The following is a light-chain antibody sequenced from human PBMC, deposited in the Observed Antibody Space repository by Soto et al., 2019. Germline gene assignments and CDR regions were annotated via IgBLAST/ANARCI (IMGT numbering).Light chain of an antibody. V-gene: IGLV2-8*01. Sequence: QSALTQPPSASRSPGQSVTISCTGTKSDIGVYDFVSWYQHHPGKAPRLIIYEVVQRPSGVPDRFSGSKSGKTASLTVSGLQAADEAAYFCKSYAGSNTYVFGSGTKLTVL. CDR2: EVV. J-gene: IGLJ1*01. CDR1: KSDIGVYDF. CDR3: KSYAGSNTYV.